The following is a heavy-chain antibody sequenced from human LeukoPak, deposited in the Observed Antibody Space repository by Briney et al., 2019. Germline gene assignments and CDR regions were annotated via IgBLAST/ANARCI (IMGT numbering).Heavy chain of an antibody. Sequence: ASVKVSCKASGYTFTSYGISWVRQALGQGLEWMGWISAYNGNTNYAQKLQGRVTMTTDTSTSTAYMELRSLRSDDTAVYYCARGENRRDYYYGMDVWGQGTTVTVSS. V-gene: IGHV1-18*01. CDR2: ISAYNGNT. CDR1: GYTFTSYG. D-gene: IGHD3-16*02. J-gene: IGHJ6*02. CDR3: ARGENRRDYYYGMDV.